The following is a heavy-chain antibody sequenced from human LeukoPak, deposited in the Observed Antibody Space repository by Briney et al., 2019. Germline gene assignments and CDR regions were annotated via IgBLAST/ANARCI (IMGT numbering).Heavy chain of an antibody. J-gene: IGHJ4*02. D-gene: IGHD4-23*01. Sequence: GESLKISCKGSTDIFSNYWIGWVHQLPGKGLEWLGIIYPDDSDTRYSPSFQGQVTISADKSISTAYLQWSSLKASDTAMYYCARAYGGNTHNDYWGQGTLVTVSS. CDR3: ARAYGGNTHNDY. V-gene: IGHV5-51*07. CDR1: TDIFSNYW. CDR2: IYPDDSDT.